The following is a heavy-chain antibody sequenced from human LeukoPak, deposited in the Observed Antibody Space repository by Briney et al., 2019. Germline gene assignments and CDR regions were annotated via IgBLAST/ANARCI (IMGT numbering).Heavy chain of an antibody. CDR2: ISSSSSYI. J-gene: IGHJ4*02. CDR1: GFTFSNYD. Sequence: GGSLRLSCVASGFTFSNYDMNWVRQAPGKGLEWVSFISSSSSYIYYADSVKGRFTISRDNAKKSLYLQMNSLRAEDTAVYYCARDRVGSADFWSGYYTGTFDYWGQGTLVTVSS. CDR3: ARDRVGSADFWSGYYTGTFDY. V-gene: IGHV3-21*01. D-gene: IGHD3-3*01.